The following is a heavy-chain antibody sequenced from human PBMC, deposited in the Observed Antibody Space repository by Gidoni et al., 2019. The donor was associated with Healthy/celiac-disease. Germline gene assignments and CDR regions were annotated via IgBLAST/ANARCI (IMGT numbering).Heavy chain of an antibody. J-gene: IGHJ6*03. CDR3: AKDIRDRGDYYYMDV. Sequence: EVQLVESGGVLVQPGRSLRLSCAASGFPFDDYAMDWVRPAPGKGLELVAGISWNSGSIGYADSVKGRFTSSRENAKKSLYLQMNSLRAEDTALYYGAKDIRDRGDYYYMDVWGKGTTVTVSS. CDR1: GFPFDDYA. V-gene: IGHV3-9*01. CDR2: ISWNSGSI. D-gene: IGHD4-17*01.